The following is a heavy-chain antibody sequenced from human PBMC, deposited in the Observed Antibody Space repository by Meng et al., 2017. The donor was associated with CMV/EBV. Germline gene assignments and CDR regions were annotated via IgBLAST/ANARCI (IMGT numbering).Heavy chain of an antibody. D-gene: IGHD6-6*01. J-gene: IGHJ6*04. Sequence: GESLKISCTASKVPLKKVAMSWIRQAPGRGLEWVGQIMNDFDGGATGYAAPVKGRFTISRDDSENMVFLEMKSLKTEDTGVYYCAAEEGSSSVYFYNYIKVWGKGTAVSVAS. CDR1: KVPLKKVA. V-gene: IGHV3-15*01. CDR3: AAEEGSSSVYFYNYIKV. CDR2: IMNDFDGGAT.